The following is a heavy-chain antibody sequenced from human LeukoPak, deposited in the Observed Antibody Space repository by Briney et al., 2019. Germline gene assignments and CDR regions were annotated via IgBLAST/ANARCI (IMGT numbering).Heavy chain of an antibody. J-gene: IGHJ4*02. D-gene: IGHD2-21*02. Sequence: PGGSLRLSCAVSGFTFSSYAMNWVRQAPGKGLEWVSGISGSGTNTDYIDSVKGRFTISRDNSKNTLYLQMNSLRAEDTAVYYCAKDLGFVVVTAKLDYWGQGTLVTVSS. V-gene: IGHV3-23*01. CDR2: ISGSGTNT. CDR3: AKDLGFVVVTAKLDY. CDR1: GFTFSSYA.